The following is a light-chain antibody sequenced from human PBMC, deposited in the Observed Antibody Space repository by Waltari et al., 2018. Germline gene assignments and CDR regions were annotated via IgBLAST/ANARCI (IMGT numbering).Light chain of an antibody. CDR3: SSYTTTSSWV. CDR2: DVS. V-gene: IGLV2-14*01. CDR1: SGDIGNYKF. Sequence: QSALTQPASVSGSPGQSITISCTGTSGDIGNYKFVSWYQQEPGRAPKLIVYDVSQRPSGVSSRFSGSKSGNTASLTISGGQAEDEADYYCSSYTTTSSWVFGGGTKLTVL. J-gene: IGLJ3*02.